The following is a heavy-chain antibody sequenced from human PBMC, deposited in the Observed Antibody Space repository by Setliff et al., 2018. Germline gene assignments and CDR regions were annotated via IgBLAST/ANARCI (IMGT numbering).Heavy chain of an antibody. D-gene: IGHD3-22*01. V-gene: IGHV4-59*11. CDR2: IYYSGST. CDR1: GGSISSHY. J-gene: IGHJ4*02. CDR3: AREGSSGYFVDY. Sequence: SETLSLTCTVSGGSISSHYWSWIRQPPGKGLEWIGSIYYSGSTNYNPSLKSRVTISVDTSKNQFSLKLSSVTAADTAVYYCAREGSSGYFVDYWGQGTLVTVSS.